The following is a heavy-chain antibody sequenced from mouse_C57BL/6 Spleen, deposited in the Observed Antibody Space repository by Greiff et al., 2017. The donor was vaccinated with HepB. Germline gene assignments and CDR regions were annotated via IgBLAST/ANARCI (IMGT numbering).Heavy chain of an antibody. Sequence: EVQLVESGPGLVKPSQSLSLTCSVTGYSITSGYYWNWIRQFPGNKLEWMGYISYDGSNNYNPSLKNRISITRDTSKNQFFLKLNSVTTEDTATYYCARDAGRGYWYFDVWGTGTTVTVSS. CDR1: GYSITSGYY. D-gene: IGHD3-3*01. J-gene: IGHJ1*03. CDR2: ISYDGSN. CDR3: ARDAGRGYWYFDV. V-gene: IGHV3-6*01.